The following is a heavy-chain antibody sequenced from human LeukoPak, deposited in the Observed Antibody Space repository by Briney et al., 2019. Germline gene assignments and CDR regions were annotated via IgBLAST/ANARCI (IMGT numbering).Heavy chain of an antibody. CDR3: TTVLDTPLFNY. J-gene: IGHJ4*02. D-gene: IGHD2-2*02. CDR2: IKSKTDGGTT. Sequence: GGSLRLSCAASGFTFTNAWMSWVRHTPGEGLEWVGRIKSKTDGGTTDYSKPVKGRFTISRDDSKNTLYLQMSSLKAEDTAVYYCTTVLDTPLFNYWGQGILVTVPS. CDR1: GFTFTNAW. V-gene: IGHV3-15*01.